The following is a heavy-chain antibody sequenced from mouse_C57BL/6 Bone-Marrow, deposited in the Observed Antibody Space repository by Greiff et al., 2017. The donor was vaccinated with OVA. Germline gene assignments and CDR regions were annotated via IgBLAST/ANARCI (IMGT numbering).Heavy chain of an antibody. V-gene: IGHV1-26*01. J-gene: IGHJ4*01. Sequence: EVKLQQSGPELVKPGASVKISCKASGYTFTDYYMNWVKQSHGKSLEWIGDINPNNGGTSYNQKFKGKATLTVDKSSSTAYMELRSLTSEDSAVYYCASYAMDYWGQGTSVTVSS. CDR3: ASYAMDY. CDR1: GYTFTDYY. CDR2: INPNNGGT.